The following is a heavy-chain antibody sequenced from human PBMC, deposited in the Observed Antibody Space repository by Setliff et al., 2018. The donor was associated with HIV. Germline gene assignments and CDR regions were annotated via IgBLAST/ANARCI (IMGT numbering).Heavy chain of an antibody. CDR3: ATDGSGWSRDH. V-gene: IGHV3-21*01. Sequence: GGSLRLSCAASGFAFDNYCMTWVRQAPGKGLEWVATISSSYHLFYADSVKGRFTISRDNAKTSLYLQMNSLRVEDTALYYCATDGSGWSRDHWGQGTLVTVSS. CDR1: GFAFDNYC. CDR2: ISSSYHL. J-gene: IGHJ4*02. D-gene: IGHD6-19*01.